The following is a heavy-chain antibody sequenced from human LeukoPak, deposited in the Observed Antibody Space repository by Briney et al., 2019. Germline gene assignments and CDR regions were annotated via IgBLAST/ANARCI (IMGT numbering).Heavy chain of an antibody. CDR3: ARELWELLVDY. CDR1: GFTFSSYS. V-gene: IGHV3-48*04. Sequence: PGGSLRLSCAASGFTFSSYSMSWIRQAPGKGLEWVSYISSSGSTIYYADSVKGRFTISRDNAKNSLYLQMNSLRAEDTAVYYCARELWELLVDYWGQGTLVTVSS. D-gene: IGHD1-26*01. CDR2: ISSSGSTI. J-gene: IGHJ4*02.